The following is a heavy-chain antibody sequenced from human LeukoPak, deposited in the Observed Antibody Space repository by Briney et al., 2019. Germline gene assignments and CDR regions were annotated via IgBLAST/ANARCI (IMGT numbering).Heavy chain of an antibody. Sequence: GGSLRLSCTASGFTFGDYAMSWVRQAPGKGLEWVGFIRSKPHGGTTEYAASVKGRFTISRDNSKSIAYLQMNSLKTEDTAVYYCSTYYYDSSGYRWFDPWGQGTLVTVSS. CDR1: GFTFGDYA. J-gene: IGHJ5*02. D-gene: IGHD3-22*01. CDR3: STYYYDSSGYRWFDP. CDR2: IRSKPHGGTT. V-gene: IGHV3-49*04.